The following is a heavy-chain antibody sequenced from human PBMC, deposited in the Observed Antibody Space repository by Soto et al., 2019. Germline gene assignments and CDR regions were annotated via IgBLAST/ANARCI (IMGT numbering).Heavy chain of an antibody. D-gene: IGHD2-15*01. CDR2: TRNKTNSYDT. CDR1: GLTFSDHY. CDR3: ARGGYCSGRTRHSDNYGMDV. V-gene: IGHV3-72*01. J-gene: IGHJ6*02. Sequence: EVQLVESGGGLVQPGGSLRLSCAASGLTFSDHYMDWVRQAPGKGLEWVGRTRNKTNSYDTEYAASVKGRVTISRDDSEKSLYLQMNSLKTQDTAVYYCARGGYCSGRTRHSDNYGMDVWSQGTTVTVSS.